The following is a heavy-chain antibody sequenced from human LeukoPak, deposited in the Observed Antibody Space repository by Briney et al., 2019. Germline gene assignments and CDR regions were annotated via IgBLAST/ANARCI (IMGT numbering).Heavy chain of an antibody. J-gene: IGHJ5*02. CDR3: ARRHPDCSGGSCYWFDP. CDR2: MNPNSGST. D-gene: IGHD2-15*01. Sequence: ASVKVSCKASGYTFTGYYMHWVRQAPGQGLEWMGWMNPNSGSTGYAQKFQGRVTMTRNTSISTAYMELSSLRSEDTAVYYCARRHPDCSGGSCYWFDPWGQGTLVTVSS. CDR1: GYTFTGYY. V-gene: IGHV1-8*02.